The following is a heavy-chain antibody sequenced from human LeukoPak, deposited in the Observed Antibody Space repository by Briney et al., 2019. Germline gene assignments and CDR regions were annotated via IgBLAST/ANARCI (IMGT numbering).Heavy chain of an antibody. D-gene: IGHD3-22*01. CDR2: IWYDGSNK. V-gene: IGHV3-33*01. CDR1: GFTFSSYG. CDR3: ARGHYDSSGYIYFDY. J-gene: IGHJ4*02. Sequence: PGGSLRLSCAASGFTFSSYGMHWVRQAPGKGLEWVAVIWYDGSNKYYADSVKGRFTISRDNSKNTLYLQMNSLRAEDTAVYYCARGHYDSSGYIYFDYWGQGTLVTVSS.